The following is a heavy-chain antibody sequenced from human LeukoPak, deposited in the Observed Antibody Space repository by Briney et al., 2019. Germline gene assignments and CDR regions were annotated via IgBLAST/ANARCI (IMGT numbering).Heavy chain of an antibody. CDR1: GYTFTSYY. V-gene: IGHV1-2*02. D-gene: IGHD1-26*01. CDR3: ARGSDGSHPDLAFDF. Sequence: ASVKVSCKASGYTFTSYYMHWVRQAPGEGLEWMGWIHPNSGGTKYAQKFQGRVTMTRDTSLSTAYMELSRLRSDDTAVYYCARGSDGSHPDLAFDFWGQGTMVTVSS. J-gene: IGHJ3*01. CDR2: IHPNSGGT.